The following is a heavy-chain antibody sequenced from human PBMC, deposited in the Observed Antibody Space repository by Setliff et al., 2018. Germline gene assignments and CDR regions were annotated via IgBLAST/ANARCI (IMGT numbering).Heavy chain of an antibody. J-gene: IGHJ4*02. Sequence: ASVKVSCKVSGYTFTDYYMHWVQQAPGKGLEWMGLVDPEDGETIYAEKFQGRVTMTSDTSTSTAYMELRSLRSDDTAVYYCARVTIAVAGYFDFWGQGTLVTVSS. D-gene: IGHD6-19*01. CDR1: GYTFTDYY. V-gene: IGHV1-69-2*01. CDR2: VDPEDGET. CDR3: ARVTIAVAGYFDF.